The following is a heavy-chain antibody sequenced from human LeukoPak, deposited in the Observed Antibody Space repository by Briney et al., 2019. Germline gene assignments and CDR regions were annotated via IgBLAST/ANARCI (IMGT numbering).Heavy chain of an antibody. J-gene: IGHJ6*03. CDR3: AKGGNSGRTYYYYYMDV. Sequence: GGSLRLSCAASGFTFSSYGMSWVRQAPGEGLEWVSSISGSGGSTYYADSVKGRFTISRDSSKNTVYLQMNGLRAEDTAVYYCAKGGNSGRTYYYYYMDVWGKGTRVTVSS. V-gene: IGHV3-23*01. CDR1: GFTFSSYG. CDR2: ISGSGGST. D-gene: IGHD6-19*01.